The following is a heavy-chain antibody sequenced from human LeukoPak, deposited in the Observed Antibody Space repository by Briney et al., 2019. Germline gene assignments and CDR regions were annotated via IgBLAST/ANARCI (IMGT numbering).Heavy chain of an antibody. V-gene: IGHV4-59*01. CDR2: IYYSGST. J-gene: IGHJ4*02. CDR1: GGSISSYY. CDR3: ARSPIVGATDY. D-gene: IGHD1-26*01. Sequence: PSETLSLTCTVSGGSISSYYWSWIRQPPGKGLEWIGYIYYSGSTNYNPSLKSRVTISVDTSKNQFSLKLSSVTAADTAVYCCARSPIVGATDYWGQGTLVTVSS.